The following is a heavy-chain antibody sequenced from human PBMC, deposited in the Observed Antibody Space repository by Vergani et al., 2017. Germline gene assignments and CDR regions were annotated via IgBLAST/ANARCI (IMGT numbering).Heavy chain of an antibody. Sequence: QLQLQESGPRLVKPSETLSLTCSLSGMSISNNNYYWSWIRQPAGKGPEWIGHIHTGGSTDLNPSFKSRVSISVDTSKSQFSLKLNSVTVADTAVYYCARSRPYCTSGSCPAIWGQGTLVTVSS. CDR2: IHTGGST. CDR1: GMSISNNNYY. J-gene: IGHJ4*02. V-gene: IGHV4-61*02. D-gene: IGHD2-15*01. CDR3: ARSRPYCTSGSCPAI.